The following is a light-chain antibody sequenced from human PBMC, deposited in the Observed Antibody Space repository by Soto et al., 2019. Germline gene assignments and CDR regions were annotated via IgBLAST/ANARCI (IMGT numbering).Light chain of an antibody. V-gene: IGLV2-14*01. CDR1: SNDVVAYNY. CDR2: EVP. CDR3: YAYTTANTWL. J-gene: IGLJ2*01. Sequence: QSALTQPASTSGSPGQSITISCAGTSNDVVAYNYVSWYQHHPGQAPKLMIYEVPIRPSGVSPRFSGSKSANPASLTISGLHADDDADYYCYAYTTANTWLFGGGTKLTVL.